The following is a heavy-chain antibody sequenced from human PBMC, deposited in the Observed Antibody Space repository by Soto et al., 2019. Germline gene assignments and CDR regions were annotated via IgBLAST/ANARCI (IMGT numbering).Heavy chain of an antibody. Sequence: GGSLRLSCAASGFTFSSYGMHWVRQAPGKGLEWVSSISSSSSYIYYADSVKGRFTISRDNAKNSLYLQMNSLRAEDTAVYYCAVKDFWSGYPWVDYWGQGTLVTVSS. CDR3: AVKDFWSGYPWVDY. D-gene: IGHD3-3*01. V-gene: IGHV3-21*01. J-gene: IGHJ4*02. CDR2: ISSSSSYI. CDR1: GFTFSSYG.